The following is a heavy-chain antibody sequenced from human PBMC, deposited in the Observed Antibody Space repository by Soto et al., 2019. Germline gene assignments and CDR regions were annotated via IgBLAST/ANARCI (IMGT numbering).Heavy chain of an antibody. D-gene: IGHD3-22*01. CDR2: IWYDGSKK. V-gene: IGHV3-33*01. CDR1: GFTFSSYG. CDR3: ARFRGSDNSGCFDY. J-gene: IGHJ4*02. Sequence: QVQLVESGGGVVQPGRSLRLSCAGSGFTFSSYGMHWVRQAPGKGLEWVAVIWYDGSKKYYVDSVKGRFTISRDNSENTLYLQMNGLRAEDTAVYYCARFRGSDNSGCFDYWGQGTLVTVSS.